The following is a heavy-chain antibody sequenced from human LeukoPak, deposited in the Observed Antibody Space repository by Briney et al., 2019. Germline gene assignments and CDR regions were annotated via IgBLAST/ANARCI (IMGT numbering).Heavy chain of an antibody. CDR2: INTNTGNP. V-gene: IGHV7-4-1*02. CDR1: GYTFTSYY. J-gene: IGHJ6*03. D-gene: IGHD4-17*01. Sequence: GASVKVSCKASGYTFTSYYMHWVRQAPGQGLEWMGWINTNTGNPTYAQGFAGRFVFSLDTSVSTAYLQISSLKAEDTAVYYCARDGGDYGDYYYYMDVWGKGTTVTVSS. CDR3: ARDGGDYGDYYYYMDV.